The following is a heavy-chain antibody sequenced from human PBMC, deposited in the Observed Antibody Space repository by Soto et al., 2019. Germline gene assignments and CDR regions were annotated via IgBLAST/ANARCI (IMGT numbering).Heavy chain of an antibody. J-gene: IGHJ4*02. D-gene: IGHD3-10*01. CDR1: GGSFSGYY. CDR3: ARDSMVRGVYSG. Sequence: SETLSLTCAVYGGSFSGYYWSWIRQPPGKGLEWIGEINHSGSTNYNPSLKSRVTISVDTSKNQFSLKLSSVTAADTAVYYCARDSMVRGVYSGWGQGTLVTVSS. V-gene: IGHV4-34*01. CDR2: INHSGST.